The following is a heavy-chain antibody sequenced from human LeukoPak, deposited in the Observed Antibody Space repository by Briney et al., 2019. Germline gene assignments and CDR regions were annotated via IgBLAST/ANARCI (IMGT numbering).Heavy chain of an antibody. CDR3: GRLDDYDYSAW. CDR1: SASIRSSNYY. CDR2: IYYNGNT. Sequence: ASETLSLTCTVSSASIRSSNYYWGWIRQPPGKGLEWIGSIYYNGNTYYNPSLKSRVTISVDTSKNQFSLKLNSVTAADTAVYFCGRLDDYDYSAWWGQGILVTVSS. D-gene: IGHD3-22*01. V-gene: IGHV4-39*01. J-gene: IGHJ4*02.